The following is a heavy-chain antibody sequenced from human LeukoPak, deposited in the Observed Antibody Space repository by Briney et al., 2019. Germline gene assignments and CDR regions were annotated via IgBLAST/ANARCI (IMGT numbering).Heavy chain of an antibody. J-gene: IGHJ4*02. CDR1: GGSISSSNW. D-gene: IGHD6-13*01. CDR2: INHSGST. Sequence: PSGTLSLTCAVSGGSISSSNWWSWVRQPPGKGLEWIGEINHSGSTNYNPSLKSRVTISVETSKNEFSLKLRSVTAADTAVYYCARVTGYRIEDYFDYWGQGTLVTVSS. V-gene: IGHV4-4*02. CDR3: ARVTGYRIEDYFDY.